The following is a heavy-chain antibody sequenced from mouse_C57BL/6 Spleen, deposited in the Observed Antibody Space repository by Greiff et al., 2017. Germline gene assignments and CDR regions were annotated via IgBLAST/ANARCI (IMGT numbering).Heavy chain of an antibody. J-gene: IGHJ3*01. Sequence: EVQRVESGGGLVKPGGSLKLSCAASGFTFSSYAMSWVRQTPEKRLEWVATISDGGSYTYYPDNVKGRFTISRDNAKNNLYLQMSHLKSEDTAMYYCARDRVDGSWFAYWGQGTLVTVSA. CDR2: ISDGGSYT. CDR1: GFTFSSYA. D-gene: IGHD2-3*01. V-gene: IGHV5-4*01. CDR3: ARDRVDGSWFAY.